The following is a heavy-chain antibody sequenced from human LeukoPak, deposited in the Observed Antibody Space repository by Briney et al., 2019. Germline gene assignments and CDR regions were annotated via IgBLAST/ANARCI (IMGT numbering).Heavy chain of an antibody. D-gene: IGHD5-24*01. CDR2: IYSGGST. CDR1: GFTVSSNY. CDR3: ASRDKGYYYGMDV. J-gene: IGHJ6*02. V-gene: IGHV3-66*01. Sequence: HAGGSLRLSCAASGFTVSSNYMSWVRHTPGKGLEWVSLIYSGGSTYYADSVKGRFTISRDNSKNTLYLQMNSLRAEDTAVYYCASRDKGYYYGMDVWGQGTTVTVSS.